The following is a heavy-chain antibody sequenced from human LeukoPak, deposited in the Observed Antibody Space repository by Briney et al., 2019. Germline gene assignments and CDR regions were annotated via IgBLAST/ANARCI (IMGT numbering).Heavy chain of an antibody. V-gene: IGHV4-30-2*01. D-gene: IGHD6-6*01. Sequence: SQTLSLTCTVSGGSISSGGYYWSWIRQPPGKGLEWIGYIYHSGSTYYNPSLKSRVTISVDRSKNQFSLKLSSVTAADTAVYYCARGGAARPTGSGYWGQGTLVTVSS. J-gene: IGHJ4*02. CDR1: GGSISSGGYY. CDR3: ARGGAARPTGSGY. CDR2: IYHSGST.